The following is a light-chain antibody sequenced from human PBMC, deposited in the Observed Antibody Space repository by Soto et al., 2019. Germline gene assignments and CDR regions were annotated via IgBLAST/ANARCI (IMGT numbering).Light chain of an antibody. CDR2: DTS. Sequence: EIVVTQSPATLSLSPGDRATLSCRTSQNVNYYLAWYQQKPGQAPRLLIYDTSNRATGIPARFTGSGSGTDFTLTNSSLEPEDFAVYYCHQRGDWPTFGGGTKVEI. CDR1: QNVNYY. CDR3: HQRGDWPT. J-gene: IGKJ4*01. V-gene: IGKV3-11*01.